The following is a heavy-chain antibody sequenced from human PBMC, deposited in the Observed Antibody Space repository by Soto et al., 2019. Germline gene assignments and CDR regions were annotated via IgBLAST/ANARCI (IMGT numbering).Heavy chain of an antibody. CDR1: GCTCGTYN. Sequence: PGVSMRLSCAAAGCTCGTYNRVWVSQATGKGLEWLSYIPSTSIPIYYANSVKGRFTISRDNAKNSLYLQMNSLRAEDTAVYYCARYYDSSGPDLWGRGTLVTVSS. CDR3: ARYYDSSGPDL. D-gene: IGHD3-22*01. V-gene: IGHV3-48*01. CDR2: IPSTSIPI. J-gene: IGHJ2*01.